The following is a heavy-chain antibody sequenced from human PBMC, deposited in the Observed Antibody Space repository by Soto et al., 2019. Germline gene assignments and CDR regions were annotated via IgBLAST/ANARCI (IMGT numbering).Heavy chain of an antibody. D-gene: IGHD3-3*01. Sequence: GGSLRLSCAVSGFTFSSHWMHWVRRAPGKGLVWVSRINSDGSSTNYADSVKGRFTISRDNAKKTLYLQMNSLRADDTAVYYCARDSSPYYDFWSGFYAYFDYWGQGALVTVSS. CDR3: ARDSSPYYDFWSGFYAYFDY. CDR2: INSDGSST. J-gene: IGHJ4*02. V-gene: IGHV3-74*01. CDR1: GFTFSSHW.